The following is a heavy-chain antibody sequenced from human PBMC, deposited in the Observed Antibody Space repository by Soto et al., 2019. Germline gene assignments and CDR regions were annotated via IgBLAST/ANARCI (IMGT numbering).Heavy chain of an antibody. CDR2: ISGGGGGK. Sequence: PGGSLRLSCTTSGFTFDNFAMSWVRQAPGRGLEWVSAISGGGGGKYYADSVKGRFIIARDNSKNTVYLEVNGLRTEDTAVYYCAKDVHYDSCGGLDYWGQGTLVTVSS. J-gene: IGHJ4*02. CDR1: GFTFDNFA. CDR3: AKDVHYDSCGGLDY. D-gene: IGHD3-22*01. V-gene: IGHV3-23*01.